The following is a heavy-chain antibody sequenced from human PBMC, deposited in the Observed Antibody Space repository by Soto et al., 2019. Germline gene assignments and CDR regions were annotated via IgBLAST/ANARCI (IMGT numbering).Heavy chain of an antibody. V-gene: IGHV1-69*01. CDR3: ARGMGVGATANTTWFDP. D-gene: IGHD1-26*01. CDR1: GGTFSSYA. Sequence: QVQLVQSGAEVKKPGSSVKVSCKASGGTFSSYAISWVRQAPGQGLEWMGWIIPIFGTANYAQKFQGRVTITADESTSTAYMGLSSLRSEDTAVYYCARGMGVGATANTTWFDPWGQGTLVTVSS. CDR2: IIPIFGTA. J-gene: IGHJ5*02.